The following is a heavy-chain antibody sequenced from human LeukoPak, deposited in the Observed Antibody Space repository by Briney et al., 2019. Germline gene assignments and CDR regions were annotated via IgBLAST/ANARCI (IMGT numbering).Heavy chain of an antibody. CDR1: GFTFSSYG. CDR2: ISGSGGST. D-gene: IGHD4-17*01. J-gene: IGHJ4*02. CDR3: AKGPMTTVTTSPFDY. V-gene: IGHV3-23*01. Sequence: GGTLRLSCAASGFTFSSYGMSWVRQAPGKGLEWVSAISGSGGSTYYADSVKGRFTISRDNSKNTLYLQMNSLRAEDTAVYYCAKGPMTTVTTSPFDYWGQGTLVTVSS.